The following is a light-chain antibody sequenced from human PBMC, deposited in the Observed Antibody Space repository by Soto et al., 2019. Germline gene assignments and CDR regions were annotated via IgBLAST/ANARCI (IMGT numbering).Light chain of an antibody. J-gene: IGKJ4*01. V-gene: IGKV3-11*01. Sequence: EIVLTQSPATLSLSPGERATLSCRASQSVGSSLAWYQQKPGQPPSLLIYDSSNRATGIPARFSGSGSGTDFTLTISRLEPEDFAVYYGHQRREPCTFGGGTKVESK. CDR3: HQRREPCT. CDR2: DSS. CDR1: QSVGSS.